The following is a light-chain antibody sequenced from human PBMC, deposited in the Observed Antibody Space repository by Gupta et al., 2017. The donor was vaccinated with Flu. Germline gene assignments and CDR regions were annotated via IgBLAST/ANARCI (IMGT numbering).Light chain of an antibody. V-gene: IGLV1-51*02. CDR3: GTWDSSLSTWV. Sequence: QSVFTQPPSVSAAPGQKVTISCSGSSSNIENNYVSWYQQLPGTAPELLIYENNKRPSGIPDRFSGSKSDTSATLGITGLQTGDEADYYCGTWDSSLSTWVFGGGTKLTVL. CDR2: ENN. CDR1: SSNIENNY. J-gene: IGLJ3*02.